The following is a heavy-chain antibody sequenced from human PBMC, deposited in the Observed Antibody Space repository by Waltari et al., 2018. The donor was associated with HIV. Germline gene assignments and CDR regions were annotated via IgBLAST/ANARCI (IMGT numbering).Heavy chain of an antibody. Sequence: QVQLVQSGAEVKKPGASVKVSCKASGYTFTGYYMHWVRQAPGQGLEWMGWINPSGGGTNEAQKFQGRVTMTRDTSISTAYMELSRLRSDDTAVYYCARDPLYPAVEMATPGNWFDPWGQGTLVTVSS. CDR1: GYTFTGYY. CDR3: ARDPLYPAVEMATPGNWFDP. V-gene: IGHV1-2*02. J-gene: IGHJ5*02. D-gene: IGHD5-12*01. CDR2: INPSGGGT.